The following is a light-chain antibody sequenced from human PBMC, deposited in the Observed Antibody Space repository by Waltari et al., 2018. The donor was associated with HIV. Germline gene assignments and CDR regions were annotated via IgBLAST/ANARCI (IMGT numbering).Light chain of an antibody. V-gene: IGKV1-27*01. CDR2: AAS. J-gene: IGKJ3*01. CDR3: QQYSSAPFT. CDR1: HALRHF. Sequence: DIQMTQSPPPLSASVGDRVTITCRPSHALRHFLVWYQQKPGKRPKLLIYAASDVQSGVPSRFRGSGSGTDFTLTISSLQPEDCATYYCQQYSSAPFTFGPGTKVDIK.